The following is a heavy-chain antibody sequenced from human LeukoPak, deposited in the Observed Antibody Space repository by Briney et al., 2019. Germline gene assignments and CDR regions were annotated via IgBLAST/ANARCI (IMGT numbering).Heavy chain of an antibody. V-gene: IGHV3-33*01. D-gene: IGHD3-22*01. CDR2: IWYDGSNK. Sequence: GGSLRLSCAASGFTFSSYGMHWVRQAPGKGLEWVAVIWYDGSNKYYADSVKGRFTISRDNSKNTLYLQMNSLRAEDTAVYCCARDVTSSGYYYYYYGMDVWGQGTTVTVSS. CDR3: ARDVTSSGYYYYYYGMDV. J-gene: IGHJ6*02. CDR1: GFTFSSYG.